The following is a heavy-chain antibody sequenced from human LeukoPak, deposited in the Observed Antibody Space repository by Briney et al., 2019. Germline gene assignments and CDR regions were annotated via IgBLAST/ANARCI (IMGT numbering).Heavy chain of an antibody. Sequence: GASVKVSCKASGYTFTSYGISWVRQAPGQGLEWMGWISAYNGNTNYAQKLQGRVTMTTDTSTSTAYMELRSLRSDDTAVYYCARAVTTSFGAYYYYGMDVWGQGTTVTASS. D-gene: IGHD4-17*01. CDR3: ARAVTTSFGAYYYYGMDV. CDR2: ISAYNGNT. CDR1: GYTFTSYG. V-gene: IGHV1-18*01. J-gene: IGHJ6*02.